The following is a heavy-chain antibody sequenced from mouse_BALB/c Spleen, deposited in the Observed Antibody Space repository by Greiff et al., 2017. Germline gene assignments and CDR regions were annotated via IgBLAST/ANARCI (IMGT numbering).Heavy chain of an antibody. V-gene: IGHV2-9*02. J-gene: IGHJ3*01. CDR3: ARDGGYDYDDGAWFAY. D-gene: IGHD2-4*01. Sequence: QVQLQQSGPGLVAPSQSLSITCTVSGFSLTSYGVHWVRQPPGKGLEWLGVIWAGGSTNYNSALMSRLSISKDNSKSQVFLKMNSLQTDDTAMYYCARDGGYDYDDGAWFAYWGQGTLVTVSA. CDR2: IWAGGST. CDR1: GFSLTSYG.